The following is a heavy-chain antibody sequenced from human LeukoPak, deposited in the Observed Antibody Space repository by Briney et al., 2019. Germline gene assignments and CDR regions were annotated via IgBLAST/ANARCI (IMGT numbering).Heavy chain of an antibody. V-gene: IGHV3-73*01. Sequence: GGSLKLSCVASGFTFSGSKMHWVRQASRKGLEWVGRITSKADSYSTIYAASVKGRFTISRDDSKNTAYLQMNSLKTEDTAVYYCIRQDCGASGCSHPDYWGQGTLVTVSS. J-gene: IGHJ4*02. CDR1: GFTFSGSK. D-gene: IGHD2-21*01. CDR3: IRQDCGASGCSHPDY. CDR2: ITSKADSYST.